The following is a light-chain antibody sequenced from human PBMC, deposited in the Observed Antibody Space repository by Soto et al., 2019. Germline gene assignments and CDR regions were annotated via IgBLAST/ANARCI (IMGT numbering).Light chain of an antibody. Sequence: QSVPTQPASVSGSPGQSITISCTGTSSDVGRYNYVSWYQQHPGKAPKLMIYDVNNRPSGVSNRFSGSKSGNTASLTISGLQAEDEADYYCSSYTSSSTVVFGGGTKVTVL. CDR2: DVN. V-gene: IGLV2-14*01. CDR1: SSDVGRYNY. J-gene: IGLJ2*01. CDR3: SSYTSSSTVV.